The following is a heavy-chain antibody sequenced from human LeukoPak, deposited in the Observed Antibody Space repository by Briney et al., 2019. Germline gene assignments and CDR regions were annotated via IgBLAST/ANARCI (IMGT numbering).Heavy chain of an antibody. D-gene: IGHD3-16*01. CDR3: ARGGAPDY. CDR2: ISYDGSNK. CDR1: GFTFSSYA. Sequence: PGRSLRLSCAASGFTFSSYAMHWVRQAPGKGLEWVAVISYDGSNKYYADSVKGRFTISRDNSKNTLYLQMNSLRAEDTAVYYCARGGAPDYWGQGTLVTVSS. J-gene: IGHJ4*02. V-gene: IGHV3-30*04.